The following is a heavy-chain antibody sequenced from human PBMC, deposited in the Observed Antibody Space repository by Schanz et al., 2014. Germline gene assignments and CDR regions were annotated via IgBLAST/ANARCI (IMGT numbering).Heavy chain of an antibody. V-gene: IGHV1-18*04. CDR3: ARGWGYDALTGYVF. J-gene: IGHJ4*02. CDR1: GYTFRHYG. Sequence: QVQLVQSGGEVKKPGASVKVSCKASGYTFRHYGISWLRQAPGQGLEWMGYISGYNRNTNYAPKVQDRVTMTTDTSTSTAYMELRSLRSDDTAVYYCARGWGYDALTGYVFWGQGTLVTVSS. D-gene: IGHD3-9*01. CDR2: ISGYNRNT.